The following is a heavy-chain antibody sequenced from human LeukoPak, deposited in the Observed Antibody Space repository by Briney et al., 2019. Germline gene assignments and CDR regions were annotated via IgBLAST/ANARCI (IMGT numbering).Heavy chain of an antibody. D-gene: IGHD3-22*01. Sequence: SETLSLTCTVSGGSISSYYWSWIRQPPGKGLEGIGYIYYSGSTNYNPSLKSRATISVDTSKNQFSLKLSSVTAADTAVYYCARTGDSSGYDDAFDIWGQGTMVTVSS. V-gene: IGHV4-59*01. CDR3: ARTGDSSGYDDAFDI. CDR1: GGSISSYY. J-gene: IGHJ3*02. CDR2: IYYSGST.